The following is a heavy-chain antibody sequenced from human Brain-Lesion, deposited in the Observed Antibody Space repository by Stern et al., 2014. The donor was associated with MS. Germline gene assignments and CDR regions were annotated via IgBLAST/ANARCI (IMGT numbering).Heavy chain of an antibody. CDR1: GYTLTELS. CDR2: FDPEDGET. D-gene: IGHD1-26*01. J-gene: IGHJ4*02. V-gene: IGHV1-24*01. CDR3: ATLSPGAGGNYYRHFDY. Sequence: VQLLESGAEVKKPGASVKVSCKVSGYTLTELSMHWVRQAPRKGLEWMGGFDPEDGETIYEQKFQGRVTMTEDTSTDTAYMELSSLRSEDTAVYYCATLSPGAGGNYYRHFDYWGQGTLGTVS.